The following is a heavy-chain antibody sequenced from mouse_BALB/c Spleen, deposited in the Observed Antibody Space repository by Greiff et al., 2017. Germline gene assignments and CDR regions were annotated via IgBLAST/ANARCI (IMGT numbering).Heavy chain of an antibody. Sequence: EVQGVESGGGLVQPGGSRKLSCAASGFTFSSFGMHWVRQAPEKGLEWVAYISSGSSTIYYADTVKGRFTISRDNPKNTLFLQMTSLRSEDTAMYYCARSGLYYGNYFDYWGQGTTLTVSS. CDR2: ISSGSSTI. J-gene: IGHJ2*01. D-gene: IGHD1-2*01. V-gene: IGHV5-17*02. CDR3: ARSGLYYGNYFDY. CDR1: GFTFSSFG.